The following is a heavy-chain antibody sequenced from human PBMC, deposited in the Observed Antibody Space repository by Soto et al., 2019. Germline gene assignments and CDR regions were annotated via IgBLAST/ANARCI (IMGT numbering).Heavy chain of an antibody. D-gene: IGHD3-3*01. CDR3: ARVERGITIFGVVIPPFDS. CDR2: ISSSGSTI. CDR1: GFTFSDYY. V-gene: IGHV3-11*01. J-gene: IGHJ4*02. Sequence: GGSLRLSCAASGFTFSDYYMSWIRQAPGKGLEWVSYISSSGSTIFYADSVKGRFTISRDNAKNSLYLQMNSLRAEDTAVYYCARVERGITIFGVVIPPFDSWGKGTLATVP.